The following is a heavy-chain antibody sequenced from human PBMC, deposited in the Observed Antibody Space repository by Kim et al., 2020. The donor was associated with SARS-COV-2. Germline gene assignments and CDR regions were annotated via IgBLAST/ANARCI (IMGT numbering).Heavy chain of an antibody. CDR2: IWYDGSNK. V-gene: IGHV3-33*01. CDR1: GFTFSSYG. J-gene: IGHJ6*02. D-gene: IGHD5-18*01. Sequence: GGSLRLSCAASGFTFSSYGMHWVRQAPGKGLEWVAVIWYDGSNKYYADSVKGRFTISRDNSKNTLYLQMNSLRAEDTAVYYCARACGYSYGIEMATLQGQGGMDVWGQGTTVTVSS. CDR3: ARACGYSYGIEMATLQGQGGMDV.